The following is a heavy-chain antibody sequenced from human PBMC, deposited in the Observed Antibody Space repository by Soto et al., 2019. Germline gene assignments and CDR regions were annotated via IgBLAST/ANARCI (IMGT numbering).Heavy chain of an antibody. CDR3: ARVRVEMAPIDY. V-gene: IGHV3-48*04. D-gene: IGHD5-12*01. CDR1: GFTFSSYS. Sequence: GGSLRLSCAASGFTFSSYSMNWVRQAPGKGLEWVSYISSSSSTIYYADSVKGGFTISRDNANNSLYLRMNSLRAEDAAVYYCARVRVEMAPIDYWGQGTLVTVSS. J-gene: IGHJ4*02. CDR2: ISSSSSTI.